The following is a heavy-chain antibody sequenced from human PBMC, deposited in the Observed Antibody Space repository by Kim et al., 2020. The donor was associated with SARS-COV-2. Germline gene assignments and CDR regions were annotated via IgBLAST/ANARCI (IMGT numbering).Heavy chain of an antibody. CDR2: ISGSGGST. D-gene: IGHD3-9*01. CDR1: GFTFSSYA. J-gene: IGHJ3*02. CDR3: AKERYFDWLPYRTTLRDAFDI. V-gene: IGHV3-23*01. Sequence: GGSLRLSCAASGFTFSSYAMSWVRQAPGKGLEWVSAISGSGGSTYYADSVKGRFTISRDNSKNTLYLQMNSLRAEDTAVYYCAKERYFDWLPYRTTLRDAFDIWGQGTMVTVSS.